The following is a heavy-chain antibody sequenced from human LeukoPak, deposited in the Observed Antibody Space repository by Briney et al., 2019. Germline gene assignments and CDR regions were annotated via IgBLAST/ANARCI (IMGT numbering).Heavy chain of an antibody. J-gene: IGHJ5*02. CDR1: GGSISSYY. CDR3: AREEKLCCGGDSYNWFDP. Sequence: PSETLPLTCTVSGGSISSYYWSWIRQPAGKGLEWIGRIYTSGSTNYNPSLKSRVTMSVDTSKNQFSLKLSSVTAADTAVYYCAREEKLCCGGDSYNWFDPWGQGTLVTVSS. CDR2: IYTSGST. V-gene: IGHV4-4*07. D-gene: IGHD2-21*02.